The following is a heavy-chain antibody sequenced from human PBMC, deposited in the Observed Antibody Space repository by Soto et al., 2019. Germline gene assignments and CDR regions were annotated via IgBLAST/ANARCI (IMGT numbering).Heavy chain of an antibody. CDR1: GYTFTSYG. J-gene: IGHJ5*02. CDR3: ARASGSSYWFDP. D-gene: IGHD1-26*01. Sequence: QVQLVQSGAEVKKPGASVKVSCKASGYTFTSYGISWVRQAPGQGLEWMGWISAYNGNTNYAQKLQGRVTMTPDTTTSTADMGSRSLRSDVTAGYYWARASGSSYWFDPWGQGTLVTVSS. CDR2: ISAYNGNT. V-gene: IGHV1-18*01.